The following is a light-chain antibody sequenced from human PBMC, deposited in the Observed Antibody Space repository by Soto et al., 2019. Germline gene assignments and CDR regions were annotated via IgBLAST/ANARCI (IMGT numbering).Light chain of an antibody. V-gene: IGKV3-11*01. CDR1: QSVSSY. CDR2: DAS. J-gene: IGKJ2*01. CDR3: QQRSNWPRT. Sequence: EIVLTQSPATLSLSPGERATLSCRASQSVSSYLAWYQQKPGQAPRLLIYDASNRATGIPARFSGSGSGTDFTLTISSLEPEDVAVYYGQQRSNWPRTFGQGTELEIK.